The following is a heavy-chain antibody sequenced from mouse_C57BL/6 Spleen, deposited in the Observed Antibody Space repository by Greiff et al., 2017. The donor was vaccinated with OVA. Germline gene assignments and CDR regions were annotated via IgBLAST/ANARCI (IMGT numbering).Heavy chain of an antibody. D-gene: IGHD2-4*01. V-gene: IGHV3-6*01. CDR3: AREGAYYDYGFAY. Sequence: EVKLVESGPGLVKPSQSLSLTCSVTGYSITSGYYWNWIRQFPGNKLEWMGYISYDGSNNYNPSLKNRISITRDTSKNQVFLKLNSVTTEDTATYYCAREGAYYDYGFAYWGQGTLVTVSA. J-gene: IGHJ3*01. CDR2: ISYDGSN. CDR1: GYSITSGYY.